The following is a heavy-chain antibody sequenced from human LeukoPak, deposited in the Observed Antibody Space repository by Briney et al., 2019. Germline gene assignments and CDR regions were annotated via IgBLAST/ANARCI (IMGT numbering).Heavy chain of an antibody. CDR3: ARERWEYKWKHVAYFYYGMDV. V-gene: IGHV3-21*04. CDR2: ISSSADYI. D-gene: IGHD1-20*01. CDR1: GVTFSTYS. Sequence: GGSLRLSCTASGVTFSTYSLNWVRQAPGRGLEWVSSISSSADYIYYADSVKGRFTISRDNAKNSLFLQMSSLRAEDTAVYYCARERWEYKWKHVAYFYYGMDVWGQGTTVTVSS. J-gene: IGHJ6*02.